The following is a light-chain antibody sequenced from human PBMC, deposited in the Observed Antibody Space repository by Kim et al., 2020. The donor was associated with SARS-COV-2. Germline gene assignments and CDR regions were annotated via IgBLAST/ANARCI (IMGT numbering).Light chain of an antibody. J-gene: IGLJ2*01. CDR1: SSVVGGYNY. V-gene: IGLV2-14*03. Sequence: QSITSAYTETSSVVGGYNYVSWYQQHPGKAPKLMIYDVSNRPSGVSNRFSGSKSGNTASLTISGLQAEDEADYYCSSYTSSSTLVVFGGGTQLTV. CDR2: DVS. CDR3: SSYTSSSTLVV.